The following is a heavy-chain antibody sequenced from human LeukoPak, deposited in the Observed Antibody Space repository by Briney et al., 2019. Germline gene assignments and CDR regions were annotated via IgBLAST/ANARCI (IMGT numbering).Heavy chain of an antibody. J-gene: IGHJ4*02. V-gene: IGHV3-21*01. Sequence: GGSLKLSCAASGFTFSSYSMNWVRQAPGKGLEWVSSISSSSSYIYYADSVKGRFTISRDNAKNSLYLQMNSLRAEDTAVYYCARGPDILTGAEFNYWGQGTLVTVSS. CDR2: ISSSSSYI. CDR3: ARGPDILTGAEFNY. D-gene: IGHD3-9*01. CDR1: GFTFSSYS.